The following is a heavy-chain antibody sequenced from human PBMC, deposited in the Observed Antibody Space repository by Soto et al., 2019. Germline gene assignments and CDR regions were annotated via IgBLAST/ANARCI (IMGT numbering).Heavy chain of an antibody. CDR1: GFTFSYYW. Sequence: EVQLVESGGGLVQPGESLRLSCAASGFTFSYYWMRWVRQAPGKGPVWVSRIHSDGSSTTYADSVKGRFSISRDNARHKVYLQMNSLTAEDTAVYYCARGDRGAFDLWGQGTVLPVSS. V-gene: IGHV3-74*01. J-gene: IGHJ3*01. CDR2: IHSDGSST. D-gene: IGHD1-26*01. CDR3: ARGDRGAFDL.